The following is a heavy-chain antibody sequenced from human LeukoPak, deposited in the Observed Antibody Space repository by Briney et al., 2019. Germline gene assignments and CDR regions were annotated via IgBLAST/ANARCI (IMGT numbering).Heavy chain of an antibody. Sequence: QPGGSLSLSCAASGFTFSGSAMHWVRQAPGKGVEWVGRIRSKTNRYATSYAASVKGRFERSRDDSKNTAYLQMNSLNAEDTAVYYCTRYNVGFESWGQGTLVTVSS. CDR2: IRSKTNRYAT. V-gene: IGHV3-73*01. CDR1: GFTFSGSA. CDR3: TRYNVGFES. J-gene: IGHJ4*02. D-gene: IGHD1-1*01.